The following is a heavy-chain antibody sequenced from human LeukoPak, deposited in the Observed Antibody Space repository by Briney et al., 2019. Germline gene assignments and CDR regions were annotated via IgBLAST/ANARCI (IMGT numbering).Heavy chain of an antibody. CDR3: ATLTGGDDAFDI. V-gene: IGHV4-34*01. Sequence: SETLSLTCAVYGGSFSGYYWSWIRQPPGKGLEWIASMYYSGSTNYNPSLKSRVTISVDTSKNRFSLKLSSVTAADTAVYYCATLTGGDDAFDIWGQGTMVTVSS. D-gene: IGHD4-23*01. J-gene: IGHJ3*02. CDR1: GGSFSGYY. CDR2: MYYSGST.